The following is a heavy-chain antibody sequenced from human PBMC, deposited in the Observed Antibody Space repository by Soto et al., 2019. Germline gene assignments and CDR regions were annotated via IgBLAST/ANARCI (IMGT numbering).Heavy chain of an antibody. CDR3: ATSNWFDP. V-gene: IGHV4-39*01. CDR1: GGSISSRGYY. J-gene: IGHJ5*02. CDR2: IYYSGST. Sequence: QLQLQESGPGLVKPSETLSLTCTVSGGSISSRGYYWGWIRQPPGKRLEWIGTIYYSGSTSYNPSLKSRVTIHVDTSKNQFSLKLSSVTAADPAVYYCATSNWFDPWGQGTLVTVSS.